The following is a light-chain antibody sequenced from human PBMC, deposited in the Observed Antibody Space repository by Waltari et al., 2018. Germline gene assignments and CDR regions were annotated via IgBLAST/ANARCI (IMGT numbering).Light chain of an antibody. J-gene: IGKJ1*01. V-gene: IGKV3-20*01. CDR1: QSVASYY. Sequence: EIVLTQSPGTLSLSPGERATPPSRTSQSVASYYIAWYQQKPGQAPRLLIYGASSRTTGIPDRFSGGGSGTDFTLTITRLEPEDFAVYYCQQYGTSPPWTFGQGTKVEVK. CDR2: GAS. CDR3: QQYGTSPPWT.